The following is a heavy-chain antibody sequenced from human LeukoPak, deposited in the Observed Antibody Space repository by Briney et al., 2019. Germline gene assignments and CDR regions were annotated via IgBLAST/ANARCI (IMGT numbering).Heavy chain of an antibody. Sequence: GESLRLSCAASGFTFSSYSMNWVRQAPGKGLEWVSYISSSGSTIYYADSVKGRFTISRDNAKNSLYLQMNSLRAEDTAVYYCARVWRIVARHGTFDIWGQGTMVTVSS. CDR2: ISSSGSTI. CDR3: ARVWRIVARHGTFDI. D-gene: IGHD6-6*01. CDR1: GFTFSSYS. J-gene: IGHJ3*02. V-gene: IGHV3-48*04.